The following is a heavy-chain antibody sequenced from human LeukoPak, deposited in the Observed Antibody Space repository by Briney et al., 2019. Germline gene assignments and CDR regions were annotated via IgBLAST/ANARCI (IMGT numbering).Heavy chain of an antibody. D-gene: IGHD6-6*01. CDR2: INAGNGNT. CDR1: GYTFTSYY. CDR3: ARDRPSYYYYGMDV. V-gene: IGHV1-3*01. J-gene: IGHJ6*02. Sequence: ASVRVSCKASGYTFTSYYMHWVRQAPGQRLEWMGWINAGNGNTKYSQKFQGRVTITRDTSASTAYMELSSLRSEDTAVYYCARDRPSYYYYGMDVWGQGTTVTVSS.